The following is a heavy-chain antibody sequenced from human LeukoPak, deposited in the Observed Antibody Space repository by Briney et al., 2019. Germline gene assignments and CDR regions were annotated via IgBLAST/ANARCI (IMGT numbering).Heavy chain of an antibody. J-gene: IGHJ4*02. CDR1: GFTFSSYA. Sequence: GGSLRLSCAASGFTFSSYAMSWVRQAPGKGLEWVSGISGSGGGITYYTDSVKGRLTISRDNSKNALYLQMDSLSVEDTAVYYCARGGASIVLILPAAEGDYWGQGTLVTVSS. CDR3: ARGGASIVLILPAAEGDY. CDR2: ISGSGGGIT. V-gene: IGHV3-23*01. D-gene: IGHD2-8*01.